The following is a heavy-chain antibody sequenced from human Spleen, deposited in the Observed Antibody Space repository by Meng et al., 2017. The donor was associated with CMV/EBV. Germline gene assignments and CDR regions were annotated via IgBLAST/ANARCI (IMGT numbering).Heavy chain of an antibody. V-gene: IGHV3-74*01. CDR2: IETDGATT. Sequence: GGPLRLSCAASGFSFRSYWMHWVRQVPGKGLVWVSRIETDGATTDYADSVKGRFTISRDNANDTLYLQRNTLRDEDTAVYYCVRDQGPYCVDASCHHWFFDLWGRGTLVTVSS. D-gene: IGHD2-21*01. CDR1: GFSFRSYW. CDR3: VRDQGPYCVDASCHHWFFDL. J-gene: IGHJ2*01.